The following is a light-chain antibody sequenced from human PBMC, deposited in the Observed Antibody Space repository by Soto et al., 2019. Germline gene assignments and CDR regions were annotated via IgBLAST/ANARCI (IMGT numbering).Light chain of an antibody. CDR2: GAS. V-gene: IGKV3-15*01. J-gene: IGKJ1*01. Sequence: EIVMTQSPATLSVSPGEGATLFCRASQTVNNKLAWYQQQPGQAPRLLIYGASTRAAAIPDRFSGSGSGTEFTLTISSLQPEDFAIYYCQQYNSWPPTLGQGTRVDIK. CDR3: QQYNSWPPT. CDR1: QTVNNK.